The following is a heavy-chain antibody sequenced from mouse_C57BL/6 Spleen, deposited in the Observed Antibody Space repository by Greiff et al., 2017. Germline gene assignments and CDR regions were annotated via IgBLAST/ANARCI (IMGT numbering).Heavy chain of an antibody. CDR1: GYAFSSYW. D-gene: IGHD1-1*01. CDR3: ARPNYYGSSDDY. Sequence: VKLMESGAELVKPGASVKISCKASGYAFSSYWMNWVKQRPGKGLEWIGQIYPGDGDTNYNGKFKGKATLTADKSSSTAYMQLSSLTSEDSAVYFCARPNYYGSSDDYWGQGTTLTVSS. CDR2: IYPGDGDT. V-gene: IGHV1-80*01. J-gene: IGHJ2*01.